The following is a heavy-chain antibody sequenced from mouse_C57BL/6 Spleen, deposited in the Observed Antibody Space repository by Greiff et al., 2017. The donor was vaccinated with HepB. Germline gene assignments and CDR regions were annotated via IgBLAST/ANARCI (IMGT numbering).Heavy chain of an antibody. J-gene: IGHJ4*01. CDR1: GFTFSSYG. CDR3: ARDDYDDAMDY. CDR2: ISSGGSYT. V-gene: IGHV5-6*02. D-gene: IGHD2-4*01. Sequence: EVKLVESGGDLVKPGGSLKLSCAASGFTFSSYGMSWVRQTPDKRLAWVATISSGGSYTYYPDSVKGRFTISRDNAKNTLYLQMSSLKSEDTAVYYCARDDYDDAMDYWGQGTSVTVSS.